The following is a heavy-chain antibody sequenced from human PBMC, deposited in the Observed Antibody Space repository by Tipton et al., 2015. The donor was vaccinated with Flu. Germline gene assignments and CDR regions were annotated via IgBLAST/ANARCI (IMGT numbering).Heavy chain of an antibody. V-gene: IGHV1-69*09. Sequence: QMQLVQSGAEVKKPGSSVKVSCKASGGTFSSYAISWVRQAPGQGLEWMGRIIPILGIANYAQKFQGRVTITADKSTSTAYMELSSLRSEDTAVYYCARVDIVATTRSSIYYYSYYGMDVWGQGTTVTVSS. CDR2: IIPILGIA. D-gene: IGHD5-12*01. J-gene: IGHJ6*02. CDR1: GGTFSSYA. CDR3: ARVDIVATTRSSIYYYSYYGMDV.